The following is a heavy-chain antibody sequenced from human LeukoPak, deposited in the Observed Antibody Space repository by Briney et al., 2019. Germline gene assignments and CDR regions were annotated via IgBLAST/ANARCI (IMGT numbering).Heavy chain of an antibody. J-gene: IGHJ2*01. V-gene: IGHV4-39*01. Sequence: SETLSLTCTVSGGSISSISYYWGWIRQPPGKGLEWIGSIYYSGSTYYTPTLKSRVTISVDTSKNQFSLELNSVAAADTAVYFCATTRLLYTDYYWYFDLWGHGTLVTVSS. D-gene: IGHD3-9*01. CDR1: GGSISSISYY. CDR3: ATTRLLYTDYYWYFDL. CDR2: IYYSGST.